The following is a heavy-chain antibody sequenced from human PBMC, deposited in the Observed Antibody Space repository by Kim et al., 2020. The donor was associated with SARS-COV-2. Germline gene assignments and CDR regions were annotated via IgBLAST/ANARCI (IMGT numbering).Heavy chain of an antibody. V-gene: IGHV1-3*01. Sequence: ASVKVSCKASGYTFTSYAMHWVRQAPGQRLEWMGWINAGNGNTKYSQKFQGRVTITRDTSASTAYMELSSLRSEDTAVYYCARTQWLVPRAFYYGMDVWGQGTTVTVSS. CDR2: INAGNGNT. J-gene: IGHJ6*02. D-gene: IGHD6-19*01. CDR1: GYTFTSYA. CDR3: ARTQWLVPRAFYYGMDV.